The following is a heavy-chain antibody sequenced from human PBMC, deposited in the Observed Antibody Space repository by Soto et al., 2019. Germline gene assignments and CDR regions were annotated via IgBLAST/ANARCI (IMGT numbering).Heavy chain of an antibody. J-gene: IGHJ6*02. CDR2: ISYDGSNK. V-gene: IGHV3-30-3*01. CDR3: ARGYGSWSYYLGPLDV. CDR1: GFTFSSYA. Sequence: PGGSLRLSCAASGFTFSSYAMHWVRQAPGKGLEWVAVISYDGSNKYYADSVKGRFTISRDNSKNTLYLQMNSLRAEDTAVYYYARGYGSWSYYLGPLDVWGQATTVTVSS. D-gene: IGHD3-10*01.